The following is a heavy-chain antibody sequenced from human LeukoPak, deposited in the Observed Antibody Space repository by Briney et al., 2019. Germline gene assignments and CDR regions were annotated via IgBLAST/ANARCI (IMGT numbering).Heavy chain of an antibody. CDR1: GFTFSGYA. J-gene: IGHJ4*02. CDR2: IKRDGTEK. Sequence: GGSLRLSCAASGFTFSGYAMSWVRQAPGKGLEWVATIKRDGTEKYYVDPVKGRFTISRDNTKNSLYLQMNSLRVEDTAVYYCARLLGDRTIYDYWGQGALVTVSS. V-gene: IGHV3-7*01. CDR3: ARLLGDRTIYDY. D-gene: IGHD3-16*01.